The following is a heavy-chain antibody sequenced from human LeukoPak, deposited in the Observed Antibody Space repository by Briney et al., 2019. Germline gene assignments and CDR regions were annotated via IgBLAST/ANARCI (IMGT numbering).Heavy chain of an antibody. CDR2: IIPILGIA. Sequence: APVKVSCKASGYTFTGYYMHWVRQAPGQGLEWMGWIIPILGIANYAQKFQGRVTITADKSTSTAYMELSSLRSEDTAVYYCASIVDTAMVLFDYWGQGTLVTVSS. CDR3: ASIVDTAMVLFDY. CDR1: GYTFTGYY. J-gene: IGHJ4*02. D-gene: IGHD5-18*01. V-gene: IGHV1-69*10.